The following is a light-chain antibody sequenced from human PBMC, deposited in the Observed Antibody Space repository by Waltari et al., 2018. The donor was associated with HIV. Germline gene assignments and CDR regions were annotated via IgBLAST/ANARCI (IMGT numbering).Light chain of an antibody. CDR1: QSVSSN. J-gene: IGKJ2*01. CDR2: GAS. Sequence: EKVKTQSQETKSVSTEERATLTCRASQSVSSNLAWYQQKPDQAPRLLIYGASTRATGVPARFSGSGSGTEFTLTISSLQSEDFAVYYCQQYNNWPPRTFGQGTKLEIK. CDR3: QQYNNWPPRT. V-gene: IGKV3-15*01.